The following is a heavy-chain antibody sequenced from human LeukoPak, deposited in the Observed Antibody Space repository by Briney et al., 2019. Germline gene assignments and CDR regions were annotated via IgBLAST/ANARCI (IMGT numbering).Heavy chain of an antibody. CDR1: GFTFSSYS. Sequence: GGSLRFSCAASGFTFSSYSMNWVRQAPGKGLEWVSSISSSSSYIYYADSVKGRFTISRDNAKNSLYLQMNSLRAEDTAVYYCARDTYYDILTGPSRLDVWGKGTTVTVSS. D-gene: IGHD3-9*01. CDR3: ARDTYYDILTGPSRLDV. J-gene: IGHJ6*04. V-gene: IGHV3-21*01. CDR2: ISSSSSYI.